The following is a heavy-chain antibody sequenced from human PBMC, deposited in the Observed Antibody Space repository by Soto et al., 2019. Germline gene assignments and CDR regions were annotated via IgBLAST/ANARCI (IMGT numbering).Heavy chain of an antibody. CDR2: IYYSGST. CDR1: GVSISSYY. Sequence: PSETLSLTCTVSGVSISSYYWSWIRQPPGKGLEWIGYIYYSGSTNYNPSLKSRVTISVDTSKNQFSLKLSSVTAADTAVYYCVRVLTLSYYYPMDVWGKGTTVTVSS. J-gene: IGHJ6*03. CDR3: VRVLTLSYYYPMDV. V-gene: IGHV4-59*01.